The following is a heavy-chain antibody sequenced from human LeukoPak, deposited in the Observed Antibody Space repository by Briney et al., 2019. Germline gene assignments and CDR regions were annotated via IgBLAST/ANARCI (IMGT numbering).Heavy chain of an antibody. D-gene: IGHD6-25*01. J-gene: IGHJ4*02. CDR2: IKEEGREK. CDR3: ASSQRRLDY. CDR1: GFTFNSNW. Sequence: GGSVRLLCAAPGFTFNSNWMSCLPQSPGKGRGLGANIKEEGREKYYVDSVKGRFPISRDNAKNSLYLQKNRLRAGDTAVYYCASSQRRLDYWGQGTLVTVSS. V-gene: IGHV3-7*01.